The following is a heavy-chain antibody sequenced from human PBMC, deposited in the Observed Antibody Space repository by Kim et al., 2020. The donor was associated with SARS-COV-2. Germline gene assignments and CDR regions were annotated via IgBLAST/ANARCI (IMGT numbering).Heavy chain of an antibody. V-gene: IGHV1-69*02. D-gene: IGHD3-10*01. J-gene: IGHJ4*02. CDR3: AAGITMVRGVRSFDY. Sequence: QKFQGRVTVTADKSTTTAYMELSSLRSEDTAVYYCAAGITMVRGVRSFDYWGQGTLVTVSS.